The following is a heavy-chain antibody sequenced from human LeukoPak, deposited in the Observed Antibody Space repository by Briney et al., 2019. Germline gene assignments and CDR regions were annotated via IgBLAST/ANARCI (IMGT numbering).Heavy chain of an antibody. CDR2: IYHSAST. J-gene: IGHJ4*02. Sequence: PSETLSLTCTVSGGSISSGGYFWSWIRQPPGKGLEWIGYIYHSASTYYNPSLKSRVTISVDRSKNQFSLKLSSVTAADTAVYYCARIYYYDSSGPFDYWGQGTLVTVSS. V-gene: IGHV4-30-2*01. CDR1: GGSISSGGYF. D-gene: IGHD3-22*01. CDR3: ARIYYYDSSGPFDY.